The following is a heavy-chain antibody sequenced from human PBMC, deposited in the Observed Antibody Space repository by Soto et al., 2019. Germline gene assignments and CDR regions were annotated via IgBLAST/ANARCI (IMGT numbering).Heavy chain of an antibody. D-gene: IGHD3-10*01. V-gene: IGHV3-66*01. CDR3: ARDMVRGMDV. CDR1: GFTVSSNY. Sequence: EVQLVESGGGLVQPGGSLRLSCAASGFTVSSNYMSWVRQAPGKGLEWVSVVYSGGSTYYADSVKGRFTISRDKSKNTLYLPMNSLRAEDTAVYYCARDMVRGMDVWGQGTTVTVSS. CDR2: VYSGGST. J-gene: IGHJ6*02.